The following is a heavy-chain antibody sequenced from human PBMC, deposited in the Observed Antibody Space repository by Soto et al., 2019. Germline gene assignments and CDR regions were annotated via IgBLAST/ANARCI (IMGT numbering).Heavy chain of an antibody. Sequence: GGSLRLSCAASGFTFSSYSMNWVRQAPGKGLEWVSYISSSSSTIYYADSVKGRFTISRDNAKNSLYLQMNSLRDEDTAVYYCARDPLYYYDSSGSHGGFQHWGQGTLVTVSS. J-gene: IGHJ1*01. CDR1: GFTFSSYS. V-gene: IGHV3-48*02. CDR2: ISSSSSTI. CDR3: ARDPLYYYDSSGSHGGFQH. D-gene: IGHD3-22*01.